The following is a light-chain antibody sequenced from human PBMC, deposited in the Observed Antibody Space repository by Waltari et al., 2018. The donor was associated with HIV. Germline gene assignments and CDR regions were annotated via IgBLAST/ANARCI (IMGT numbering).Light chain of an antibody. V-gene: IGKV1-5*03. J-gene: IGKJ2*01. CDR1: QSISAW. CDR3: QQYSTYLFT. CDR2: KAS. Sequence: DIQMTKSPSTLSASVRDRVTITCRARQSISAWFACYQRKPGKAPKLLIYKASSLESGVPSRFSGSGSGTEFTLTISSLQPDDFATYYCQQYSTYLFTFGQGTKLEIK.